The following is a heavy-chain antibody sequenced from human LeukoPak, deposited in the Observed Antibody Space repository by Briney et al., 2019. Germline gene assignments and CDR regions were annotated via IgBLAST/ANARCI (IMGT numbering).Heavy chain of an antibody. J-gene: IGHJ2*01. V-gene: IGHV4-34*01. CDR1: GGSFSGYY. CDR2: INHSGST. CDR3: ARGHIANRVRTSDWYFEL. Sequence: SGTLSLTCAVSGGSFSGYYWSWIRQPPGKGLEWIGDINHSGSTNYNPSLKSRVPISVDKSKNQFSLKLSSVPAADTAVYYCARGHIANRVRTSDWYFELWGRGTLVPVSS. D-gene: IGHD1-7*01.